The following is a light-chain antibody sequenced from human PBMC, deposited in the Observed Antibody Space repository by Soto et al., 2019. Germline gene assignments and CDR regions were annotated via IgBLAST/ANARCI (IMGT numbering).Light chain of an antibody. J-gene: IGKJ2*01. Sequence: IQLTQSPSSLSASVGDSGTSTCRASQGIDNYLAWYQQKPGTAPKLLIYAASTLQSGVTSRFSGSGSGTDFTLTISSLQPEDSATYYCQQSYSIPVTFGQGTKVDIK. CDR2: AAS. CDR3: QQSYSIPVT. CDR1: QGIDNY. V-gene: IGKV1-39*01.